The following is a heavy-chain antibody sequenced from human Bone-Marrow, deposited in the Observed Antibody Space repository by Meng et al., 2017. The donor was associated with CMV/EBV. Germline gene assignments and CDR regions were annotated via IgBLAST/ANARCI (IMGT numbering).Heavy chain of an antibody. J-gene: IGHJ6*02. D-gene: IGHD6-6*01. CDR2: FDPEDGET. CDR1: GGTFSSYA. CDR3: ATDQSRVRYSSSTYYYYGMDV. V-gene: IGHV1-24*01. Sequence: ASVKVSCKASGGTFSSYAISWVRQAPGKGLEWMGGFDPEDGETIYAQKFQGRVTMTEDTSTDTAYMELSSLRSEDTAVYYCATDQSRVRYSSSTYYYYGMDVWGQGTTVTVSS.